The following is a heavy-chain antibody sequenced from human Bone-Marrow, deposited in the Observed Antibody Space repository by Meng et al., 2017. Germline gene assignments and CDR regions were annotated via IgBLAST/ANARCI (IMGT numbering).Heavy chain of an antibody. Sequence: VELVGSGGGLVQPGGSLRLSCAASGFTVSSNYMSWVRRAPGKGLEWLAALSGGGFTTYYADSVKGRFTISRHNSKNTLYLQVNSLRAEDTTLYYCAKYSYGLGDYFDYWGQGALVTVSS. J-gene: IGHJ4*02. CDR2: LSGGGFTT. V-gene: IGHV3-23*04. CDR3: AKYSYGLGDYFDY. CDR1: GFTVSSNY. D-gene: IGHD3-10*01.